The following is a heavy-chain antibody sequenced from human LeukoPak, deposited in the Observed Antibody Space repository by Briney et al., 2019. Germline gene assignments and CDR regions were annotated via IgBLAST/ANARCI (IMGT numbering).Heavy chain of an antibody. CDR1: GGSFSGYY. D-gene: IGHD3-22*01. V-gene: IGHV4-34*01. CDR2: INHSGST. CDR3: ARARPYDRKYFQH. Sequence: PSETLSLTCAVYGGSFSGYYWSWIRQPPGKGLELIGEINHSGSTNYNPSLKSRVTISVDTSKNQFSLKLSSVTAADTAVYYCARARPYDRKYFQHWGQGTLVTVSS. J-gene: IGHJ1*01.